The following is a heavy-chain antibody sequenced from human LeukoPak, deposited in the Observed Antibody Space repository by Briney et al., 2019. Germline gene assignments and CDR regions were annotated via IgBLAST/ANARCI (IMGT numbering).Heavy chain of an antibody. J-gene: IGHJ6*02. CDR1: EFTFSSYW. V-gene: IGHV3-7*03. Sequence: GGSLRPSCAASEFTFSSYWMNWVRQAPGKGLEWVANINQDGSEIYYVGSVKGRFTISRDNAKNSLHLQMNSLRVEDTAVYYCARAMDVWGQGTTVTVSS. CDR3: ARAMDV. CDR2: INQDGSEI.